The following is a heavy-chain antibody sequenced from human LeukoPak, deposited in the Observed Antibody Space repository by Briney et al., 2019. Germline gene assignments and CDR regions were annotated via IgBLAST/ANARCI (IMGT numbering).Heavy chain of an antibody. V-gene: IGHV3-33*01. D-gene: IGHD6-13*01. CDR1: RFTFSVYG. J-gene: IGHJ4*02. CDR3: ARDQYSSRSGSGDY. Sequence: PGKSLRLSCAASRFTFSVYGMHWGRQAPGKGLEWVAVIWYDGRNKHYADSVKGRFTISRDNARNTLFLQMNSLRAEDTAVYYCARDQYSSRSGSGDYWGQGTLVTVSS. CDR2: IWYDGRNK.